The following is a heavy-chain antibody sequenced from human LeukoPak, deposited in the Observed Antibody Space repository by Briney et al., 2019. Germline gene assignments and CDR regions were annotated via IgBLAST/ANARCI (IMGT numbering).Heavy chain of an antibody. Sequence: SETLSLTCAVYGGSFSGYYWSWIRQPPGKGLEWIGEINHSGSTNYNPSLKSRVTISVDTSKNQFSLKLSSVTAADTAVYYCARGYSYGQRFDYWGQGTQVTVSS. V-gene: IGHV4-34*01. CDR1: GGSFSGYY. CDR2: INHSGST. CDR3: ARGYSYGQRFDY. J-gene: IGHJ4*02. D-gene: IGHD5-18*01.